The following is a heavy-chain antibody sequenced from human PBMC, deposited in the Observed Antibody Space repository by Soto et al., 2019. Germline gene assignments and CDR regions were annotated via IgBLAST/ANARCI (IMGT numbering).Heavy chain of an antibody. CDR3: ARVWGALAPIAGWFGP. Sequence: QVQLQESGPGLVKPSGTLSLTCAVSNGSITSGNWWSWVRQPPGKGLEWIEDIYQTGSPNYNPSLSSRVIISVDKSKNIFSLSLSSVTAADTAVYFCARVWGALAPIAGWFGPWGRGILVTVSS. CDR1: NGSITSGNW. CDR2: IYQTGSP. V-gene: IGHV4-4*02. J-gene: IGHJ5*02. D-gene: IGHD3-16*01.